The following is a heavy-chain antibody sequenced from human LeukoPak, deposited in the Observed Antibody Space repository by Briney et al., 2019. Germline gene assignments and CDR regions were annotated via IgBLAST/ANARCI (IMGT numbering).Heavy chain of an antibody. Sequence: GASVKVSCKASGGTFSSYGISWVRQAPGQGLEWMGWISAYNGNTNYAQKLQGRVTMTTDTSTSTAYMELRSLRSDDTAVYYCANFLGYSSSWYYFDYWGQGTLVTVSS. CDR1: GGTFSSYG. CDR3: ANFLGYSSSWYYFDY. J-gene: IGHJ4*02. CDR2: ISAYNGNT. V-gene: IGHV1-18*01. D-gene: IGHD6-13*01.